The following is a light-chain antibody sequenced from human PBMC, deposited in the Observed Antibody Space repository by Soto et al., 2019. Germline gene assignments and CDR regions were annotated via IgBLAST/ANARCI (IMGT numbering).Light chain of an antibody. CDR3: QQYGNSPRT. J-gene: IGKJ1*01. CDR2: AAS. CDR1: QSVRNNY. Sequence: EIVLTQSPGTLSLSPGERATLSCRASQSVRNNYLAWYQQRPGQAPRLLIYAASSRATGIPDRFSGSGSGTDFTLTISRLEPEDFAVHYCQQYGNSPRTFRQGTKVDIK. V-gene: IGKV3-20*01.